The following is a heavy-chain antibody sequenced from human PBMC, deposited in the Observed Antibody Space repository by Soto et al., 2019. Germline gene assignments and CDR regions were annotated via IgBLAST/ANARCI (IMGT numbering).Heavy chain of an antibody. CDR2: IIPIFGTA. D-gene: IGHD4-4*01. J-gene: IGHJ6*02. CDR1: GGTFSSYA. CDR3: ASALSHYRQGSYGMDV. V-gene: IGHV1-69*01. Sequence: QVQLVQSGAEVKKPGSSVKVSCKASGGTFSSYAISWLRQAPGQGLEWMGGIIPIFGTANYAQKFQGRVTITADESTSTAYMELSSLRSEDTAVYYCASALSHYRQGSYGMDVWGQGTTVTVSS.